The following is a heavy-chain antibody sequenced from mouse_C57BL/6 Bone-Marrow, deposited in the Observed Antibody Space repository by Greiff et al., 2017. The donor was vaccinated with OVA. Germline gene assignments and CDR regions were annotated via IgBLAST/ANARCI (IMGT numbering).Heavy chain of an antibody. D-gene: IGHD2-4*01. CDR1: GFSLTRSG. CDR2: IWGVGSI. J-gene: IGHJ3*01. Sequence: VTLVESGPGLVAPSQSLSITCTVSGFSLTRSGVDWVRQSPGKGLEWLGVIWGVGSINYHSAPKSRLSISKDNSNSQVFLKMNSLQTDDTAMYYCASLYYDYAWFAYWGQGTLVTVSA. V-gene: IGHV2-6*01. CDR3: ASLYYDYAWFAY.